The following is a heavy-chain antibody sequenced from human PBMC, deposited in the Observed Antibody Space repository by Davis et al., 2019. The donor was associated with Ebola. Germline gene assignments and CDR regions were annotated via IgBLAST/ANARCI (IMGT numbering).Heavy chain of an antibody. CDR3: ASRGVGATRV. V-gene: IGHV3-23*01. J-gene: IGHJ4*02. D-gene: IGHD1-26*01. CDR2: ISGSGGSI. CDR1: GFTFSSYA. Sequence: GESLKISCAASGFTFSSYAMSWVRQAPGKGLEWVSAISGSGGSIYYADSLKGRFTISRDNAKNSLYLQMNSLRAEDTAVYYCASRGVGATRVWGQGTLVTVSS.